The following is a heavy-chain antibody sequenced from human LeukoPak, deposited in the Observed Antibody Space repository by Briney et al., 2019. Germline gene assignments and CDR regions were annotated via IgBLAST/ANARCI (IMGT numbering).Heavy chain of an antibody. Sequence: GGSLRLSCAASGFSFSSYSMNWVRQAPGKGLEWVSSISSSSSYIYYADSVKGRFTISRDNAKNSLYLQMNSLRAEDTAVYYCARDLLTGTTNYFDYWGQGTLVTVSS. D-gene: IGHD1-7*01. V-gene: IGHV3-21*01. CDR1: GFSFSSYS. CDR2: ISSSSSYI. CDR3: ARDLLTGTTNYFDY. J-gene: IGHJ4*02.